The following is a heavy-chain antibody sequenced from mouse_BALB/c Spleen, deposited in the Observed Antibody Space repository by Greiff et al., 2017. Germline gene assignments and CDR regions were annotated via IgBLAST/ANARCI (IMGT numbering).Heavy chain of an antibody. D-gene: IGHD2-10*02. J-gene: IGHJ4*01. CDR1: GFTFSDYY. CDR2: ISDGGSYT. V-gene: IGHV5-4*02. Sequence: EVKVVESGGGLVKPGGSLKLSCAASGFTFSDYYMYWVRQTPEKRLEWVATISDGGSYTYYPDSVKGRFTISRDNAKNNLYLQMSSLKSEDTAMYYCARGYGNDAMDYWGQGTSVTVSS. CDR3: ARGYGNDAMDY.